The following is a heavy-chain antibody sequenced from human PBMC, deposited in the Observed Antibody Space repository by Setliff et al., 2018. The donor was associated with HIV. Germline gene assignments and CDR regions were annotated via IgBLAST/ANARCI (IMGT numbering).Heavy chain of an antibody. D-gene: IGHD1-7*01. V-gene: IGHV4-31*03. CDR3: AKRAVQDGTVTSSNWFES. CDR1: GGSISSGGFY. J-gene: IGHJ5*01. Sequence: LSLTCTVTGGSISSGGFYWTWIRQHPGKGLEWIGYIYNTGSTYHSPSLESRVTISIDTSKNQFSLKLSSVTAADTAVYFCAKRAVQDGTVTSSNWFESWGQGTLVTVSS. CDR2: IYNTGST.